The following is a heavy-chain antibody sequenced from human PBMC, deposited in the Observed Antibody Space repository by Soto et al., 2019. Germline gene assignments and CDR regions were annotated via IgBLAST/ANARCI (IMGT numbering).Heavy chain of an antibody. CDR3: AKDSKSVAVSAARVYGMDV. Sequence: VGSLRLSCAGSGFTFSNFALTWVRQAPGKGLEWVSTTRSNGEHTYYADSVKGRFTVSRDNSKNALFLDMTSLRAEDTAVYYCAKDSKSVAVSAARVYGMDVWGQGTTVTVSS. D-gene: IGHD2-2*01. CDR1: GFTFSNFA. V-gene: IGHV3-23*01. J-gene: IGHJ6*02. CDR2: TRSNGEHT.